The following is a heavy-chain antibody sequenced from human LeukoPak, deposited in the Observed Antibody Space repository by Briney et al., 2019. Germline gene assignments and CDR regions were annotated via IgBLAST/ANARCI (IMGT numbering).Heavy chain of an antibody. CDR3: ARESDSSGYPDY. V-gene: IGHV1-2*06. CDR1: GYTFTDYY. D-gene: IGHD3-22*01. CDR2: INPNSAGT. J-gene: IGHJ4*02. Sequence: ASVKVSCKASGYTFTDYYMHWVRQAPGQGLEWMGQINPNSAGTNYAQEFQGRVTMTRDTSISTAYMELNRLRSDDTAVYYCARESDSSGYPDYWGQGTLVTVSS.